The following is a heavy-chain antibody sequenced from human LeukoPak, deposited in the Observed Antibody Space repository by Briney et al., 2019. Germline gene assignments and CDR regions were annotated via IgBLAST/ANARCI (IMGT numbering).Heavy chain of an antibody. D-gene: IGHD2-15*01. CDR3: VTEPGYCTGGRCYGGWFDP. CDR1: GGSFSGYY. J-gene: IGHJ5*02. CDR2: INHSGHT. V-gene: IGHV4-34*01. Sequence: SETLSLTCAVYGGSFSGYYWSWIRQAPGKGLEWIGEINHSGHTNYNPSLKSRVTISLDTSKNQFSLKLNSVTAADTAVYYCVTEPGYCTGGRCYGGWFDPWGQGTLVTVSS.